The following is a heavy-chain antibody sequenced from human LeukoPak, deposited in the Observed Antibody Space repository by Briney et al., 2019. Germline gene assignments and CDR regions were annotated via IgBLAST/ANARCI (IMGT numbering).Heavy chain of an antibody. CDR1: GGSISSYY. CDR2: IYTSGST. V-gene: IGHV4-4*07. Sequence: SETLSLTCTVSGGSISSYYWSWIRQPAGKGLEWIGRIYTSGSTNYNPSLKSRVTMSVDTSKNQFSLKLSSVTAADTAVYYCARWTQGYDFWSGYLKGYYYYMDVWGKGTTVTVSS. D-gene: IGHD3-3*01. J-gene: IGHJ6*03. CDR3: ARWTQGYDFWSGYLKGYYYYMDV.